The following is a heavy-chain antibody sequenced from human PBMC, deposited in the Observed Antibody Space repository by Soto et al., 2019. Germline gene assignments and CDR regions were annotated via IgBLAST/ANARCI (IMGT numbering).Heavy chain of an antibody. V-gene: IGHV1-8*01. CDR3: AIRWQEPGQDYYYYYMDV. D-gene: IGHD1-1*01. J-gene: IGHJ6*03. CDR2: MNPNSGNT. Sequence: ASVKVSCKASGYTFTSYDINWVRQATGQRLEWMGWMNPNSGNTGYAQKFQGRVTMTRNTSISTAYMELSSLRSEDTAVYYCAIRWQEPGQDYYYYYMDVWGKGTTVTVSS. CDR1: GYTFTSYD.